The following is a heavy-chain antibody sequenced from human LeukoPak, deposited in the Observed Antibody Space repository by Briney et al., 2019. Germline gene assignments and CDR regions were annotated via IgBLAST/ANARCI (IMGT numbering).Heavy chain of an antibody. Sequence: PSETLSLTCTVSRGSISSYYWSWIRQPPGKGLEWIGHIYYSGSTNYNPSLKSRVTISVDTSKNQFSLKLSSVTAADTAVYYCARDESGSISWYGLDYWGQGTLVTLSS. J-gene: IGHJ4*02. D-gene: IGHD6-13*01. CDR2: IYYSGST. CDR1: RGSISSYY. V-gene: IGHV4-59*01. CDR3: ARDESGSISWYGLDY.